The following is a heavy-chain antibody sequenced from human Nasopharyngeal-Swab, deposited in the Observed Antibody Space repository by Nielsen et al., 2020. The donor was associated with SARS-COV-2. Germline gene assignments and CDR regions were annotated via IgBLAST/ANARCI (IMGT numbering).Heavy chain of an antibody. CDR1: GFTFSSYS. CDR3: AREGLEQRVFDY. CDR2: ISSSSSYI. J-gene: IGHJ4*02. Sequence: GESLKISCAASGFTFSSYSMNWVRQAPGKGLEWVSSISSSSSYIYYADSVKGRFTISRENAKNSLYLQMNSLRAGDTAVYYCAREGLEQRVFDYWGQGTLVTVSS. D-gene: IGHD1/OR15-1a*01. V-gene: IGHV3-21*01.